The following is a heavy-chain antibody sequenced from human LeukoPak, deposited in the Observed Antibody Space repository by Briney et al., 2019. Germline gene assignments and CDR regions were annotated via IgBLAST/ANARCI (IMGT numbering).Heavy chain of an antibody. CDR2: IKQDGSEK. CDR1: GFTFSSYW. V-gene: IGHV3-7*01. D-gene: IGHD2-2*01. J-gene: IGHJ4*02. CDR3: VRHGDTDSCLAN. Sequence: GGSLRLSCAASGFTFSSYWMGWVRQAPGKGLGWVANIKQDGSEKYYVDSVKGRFTISRDNAKSSLYLQMNDLRAEDTAVYYCVRHGDTDSCLANWGQGTLVTVSS.